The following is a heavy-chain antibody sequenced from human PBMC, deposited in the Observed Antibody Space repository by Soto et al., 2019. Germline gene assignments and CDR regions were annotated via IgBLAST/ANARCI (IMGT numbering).Heavy chain of an antibody. CDR2: ISPYNGNR. CDR1: GYAFLNYG. Sequence: QAQLVQSGAEGSKPGASVKVSCKASGYAFLNYGISWVRQAPGQALEWMGWISPYNGNRNSAEDLQGRLSLTTDTSTTTAYMELRGLRPDDTAVYFCARDFGYLTGNVVKGDIDCWGQGTLVTVSP. V-gene: IGHV1-18*04. D-gene: IGHD3-9*01. CDR3: ARDFGYLTGNVVKGDIDC. J-gene: IGHJ4*02.